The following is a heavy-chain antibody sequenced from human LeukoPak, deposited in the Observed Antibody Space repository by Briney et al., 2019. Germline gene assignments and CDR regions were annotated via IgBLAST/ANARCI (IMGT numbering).Heavy chain of an antibody. Sequence: GGALRLSRAASVFTFSSYGLHWVRQAPDKGGEWVAFISYDVSNKFYGDSVECRFTISRDNSKNTLYLQMHRLRTEDTAVYYCAYDLFDYDEGGFDYWGQGTLVTVSS. CDR3: AYDLFDYDEGGFDY. D-gene: IGHD3-22*01. V-gene: IGHV3-30*18. CDR2: ISYDVSNK. J-gene: IGHJ4*02. CDR1: VFTFSSYG.